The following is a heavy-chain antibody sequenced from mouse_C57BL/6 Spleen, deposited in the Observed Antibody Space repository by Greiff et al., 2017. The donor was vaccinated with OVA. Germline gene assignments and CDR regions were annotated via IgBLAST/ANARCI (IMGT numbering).Heavy chain of an antibody. Sequence: VQLKESGAELVKPGASVKLSCTASGFTITDYSMHWVKQRTEQGLEWIGRIDPEDGETKYAPKFQGKATITADTSSNTAYLQLSSLTSEDTAVYYCARTAQAPFDYWGQGTTLTVSS. J-gene: IGHJ2*01. V-gene: IGHV14-2*01. D-gene: IGHD3-2*02. CDR3: ARTAQAPFDY. CDR2: IDPEDGET. CDR1: GFTITDYS.